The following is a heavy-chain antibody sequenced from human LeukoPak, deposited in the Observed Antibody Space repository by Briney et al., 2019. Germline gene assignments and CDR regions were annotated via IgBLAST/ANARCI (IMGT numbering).Heavy chain of an antibody. J-gene: IGHJ3*02. CDR2: ISSSSSYI. V-gene: IGHV3-21*01. CDR1: GFTFSSYS. CDR3: ARVPSTSHAFDI. Sequence: PGGSLRLSCAASGFTFSSYSMNWGRQAPGKGLEWVSSISSSSSYIYYADSVKGRFTISRDNAKTSLYLQMSTLRAEDTAVYYCARVPSTSHAFDIWGQGTMVTASS.